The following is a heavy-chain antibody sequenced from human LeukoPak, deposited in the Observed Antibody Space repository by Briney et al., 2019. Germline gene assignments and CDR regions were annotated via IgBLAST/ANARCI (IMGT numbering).Heavy chain of an antibody. Sequence: PSQTLSLTCTVSGGSISSGVYYWSWIRQHPGKGLEWIGYIYYSGSTYYNPSLKSRVTISVDTSKNQFSLKLSSVTAADTAVYYCARRGYSYGYLDYWGQGTLVTVSS. J-gene: IGHJ4*02. CDR1: GGSISSGVYY. D-gene: IGHD5-18*01. V-gene: IGHV4-31*03. CDR2: IYYSGST. CDR3: ARRGYSYGYLDY.